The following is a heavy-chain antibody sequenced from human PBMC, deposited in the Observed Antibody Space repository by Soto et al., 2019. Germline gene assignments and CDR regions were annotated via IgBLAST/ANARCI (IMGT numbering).Heavy chain of an antibody. V-gene: IGHV2-5*01. J-gene: IGHJ5*02. CDR3: AHQGSLTGDLGYSYGYKQQLVMGWFDP. D-gene: IGHD5-18*01. CDR1: GFSLSTSGVG. CDR2: IYWNDDK. Sequence: SGPTLVNPTQTLTLTCTFSGFSLSTSGVGVGWIRQPPGKALEWLALIYWNDDKRYSPSLKSRLTITKDTSKNQVVLTMTNMDPVDTATYYCAHQGSLTGDLGYSYGYKQQLVMGWFDPWGQGTLVTVSS.